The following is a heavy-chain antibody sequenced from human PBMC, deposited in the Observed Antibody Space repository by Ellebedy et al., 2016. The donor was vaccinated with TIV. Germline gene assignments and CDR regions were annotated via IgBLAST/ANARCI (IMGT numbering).Heavy chain of an antibody. CDR2: INPSGGDT. D-gene: IGHD3-22*01. CDR3: SRGDKYYYDISGYYYSH. Sequence: ASVKVSCKASGYNFTSYFMYWVRQAPGQGLEWMGIINPSGGDTNYAQRFQGRVTMTRDTSTSTVYMELSSLRSVDTAVYYCSRGDKYYYDISGYYYSHWGQGTLVTVSS. J-gene: IGHJ4*02. CDR1: GYNFTSYF. V-gene: IGHV1-46*01.